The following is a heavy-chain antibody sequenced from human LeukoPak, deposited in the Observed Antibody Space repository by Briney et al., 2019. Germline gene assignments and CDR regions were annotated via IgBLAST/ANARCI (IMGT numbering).Heavy chain of an antibody. D-gene: IGHD4-17*01. J-gene: IGHJ3*02. Sequence: SETLSLTCAVYGGSFSGYYWSWIRQPPGKGLEWIGEINRSGSTNYNPSLKSRVTISVDTSKNQFSLKLSSVTAADTAVYYCARGVGSYGDYGVRYDAFDIWGQGTMVTVSS. V-gene: IGHV4-34*01. CDR2: INRSGST. CDR1: GGSFSGYY. CDR3: ARGVGSYGDYGVRYDAFDI.